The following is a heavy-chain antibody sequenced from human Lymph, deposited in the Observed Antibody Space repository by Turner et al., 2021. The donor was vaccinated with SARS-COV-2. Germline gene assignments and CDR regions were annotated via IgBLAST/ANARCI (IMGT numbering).Heavy chain of an antibody. D-gene: IGHD6-13*01. Sequence: QVQLVESGGGVVQPGGSLRLSCAASGFTFSSYVMHWVRQAPGKGLEWVEVIWYDGSNKYYADSVKGRFTISRDNSKNTLYLQMNSLRAEDTAVYYCARGLGSSWYSGGFDYWGQGTLVTVSS. CDR1: GFTFSSYV. V-gene: IGHV3-33*01. CDR3: ARGLGSSWYSGGFDY. J-gene: IGHJ4*02. CDR2: IWYDGSNK.